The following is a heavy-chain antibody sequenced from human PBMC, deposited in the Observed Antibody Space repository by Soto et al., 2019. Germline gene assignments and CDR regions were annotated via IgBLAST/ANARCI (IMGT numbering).Heavy chain of an antibody. V-gene: IGHV4-39*01. CDR1: GGSISSSSYY. Sequence: SETLSLTCTVSGGSISSSSYYWGWIRQPPGKGLEWIGSIYYSGSTYYIPSLKSRVTISVDTSKNQFSLKLSSVTAADTAVYYCARRGAVAGINWFDPWGQGTLVTVSS. J-gene: IGHJ5*02. D-gene: IGHD6-19*01. CDR2: IYYSGST. CDR3: ARRGAVAGINWFDP.